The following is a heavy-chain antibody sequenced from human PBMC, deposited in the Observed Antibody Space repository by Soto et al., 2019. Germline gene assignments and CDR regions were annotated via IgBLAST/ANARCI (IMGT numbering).Heavy chain of an antibody. D-gene: IGHD3-9*01. CDR1: GFTFSSYG. V-gene: IGHV3-33*01. CDR2: ICYDGSGK. Sequence: GGSLRLSCAASGFTFSSYGMHWVRQAPGKGLEWVAVICYDGSGKCYVDSVKGRFTISRDKAENTLYLQMNSLRAEDTAVYYCARAEGRYFGWLPRDSWGQGTIPAVYS. CDR3: ARAEGRYFGWLPRDS. J-gene: IGHJ4*02.